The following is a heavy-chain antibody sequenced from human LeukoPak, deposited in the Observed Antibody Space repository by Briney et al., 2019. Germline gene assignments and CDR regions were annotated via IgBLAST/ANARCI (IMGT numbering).Heavy chain of an antibody. Sequence: PSETLSLTCAVYGGSFRGYYWSWIRQPPGKGLEWIGEINHSGSTNYNPSLKSRVTISVDTSKNQFSLKLSSVTAADTAVYSCARGRYGDYEHYFDYWGQGTLVTVPS. J-gene: IGHJ4*02. CDR3: ARGRYGDYEHYFDY. D-gene: IGHD4-17*01. CDR1: GGSFRGYY. CDR2: INHSGST. V-gene: IGHV4-34*01.